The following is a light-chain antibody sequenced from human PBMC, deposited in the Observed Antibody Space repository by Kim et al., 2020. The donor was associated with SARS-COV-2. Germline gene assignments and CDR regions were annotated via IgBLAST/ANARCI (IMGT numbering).Light chain of an antibody. CDR3: SAWDSSLSAWV. CDR1: TNNVGSEG. CDR2: RNN. V-gene: IGLV10-54*01. Sequence: QTATLTWAESTNNVGSEGATWLQQHQDHPHKLLSSRNNNRPSGISERFSASRSGDTASLTITGLQPEDEADYYCSAWDSSLSAWVFGRGTKLNVL. J-gene: IGLJ3*02.